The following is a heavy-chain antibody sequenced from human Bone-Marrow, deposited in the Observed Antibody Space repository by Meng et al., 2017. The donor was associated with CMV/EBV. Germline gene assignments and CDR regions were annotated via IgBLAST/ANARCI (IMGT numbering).Heavy chain of an antibody. CDR3: TAKPVGGEWELLGGWYFDY. CDR1: GFRFGDYA. V-gene: IGHV3-49*04. Sequence: GESLKISCITSGFRFGDYAMSWVRLTPGKGLEWLGYIEKKVYGGTPVHAASVEGRFSISRDDSKSIAYLQMNSLTTADTAVYYCTAKPVGGEWELLGGWYFDYWGQGTLVTVSS. D-gene: IGHD1-26*01. J-gene: IGHJ4*02. CDR2: IEKKVYGGTP.